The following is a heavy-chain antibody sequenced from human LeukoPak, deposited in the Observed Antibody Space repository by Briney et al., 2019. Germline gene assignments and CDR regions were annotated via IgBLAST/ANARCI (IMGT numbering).Heavy chain of an antibody. V-gene: IGHV4-61*02. D-gene: IGHD4-17*01. CDR2: IYTSGST. J-gene: IGHJ6*02. CDR1: GGSISSGSYY. Sequence: SETPSLTCTVSGGSISSGSYYWSWIRQPAGKGLEWIGRIYTSGSTNYNPSLKSRVTISVDTSKNQFSLKLSSVTAADTAVYYCARGYYGVLRVYYYYGMDVWGQGTTVTVSS. CDR3: ARGYYGVLRVYYYYGMDV.